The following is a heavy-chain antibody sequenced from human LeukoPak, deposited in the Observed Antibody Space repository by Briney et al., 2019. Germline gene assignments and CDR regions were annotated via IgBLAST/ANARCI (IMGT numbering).Heavy chain of an antibody. D-gene: IGHD6-13*01. CDR1: GGSISSSSYY. CDR2: IYYSGST. Sequence: SETLSLTCTVSGGSISSSSYYWGWIRQPPGKGLEWIGSIYYSGSTYYNPSLKSRVTISVDTSKNQFSLKLSSVTAADTAVYYCARAGYSSSWYLEYYYYGMDVWGQGTTVTVSS. J-gene: IGHJ6*02. CDR3: ARAGYSSSWYLEYYYYGMDV. V-gene: IGHV4-39*07.